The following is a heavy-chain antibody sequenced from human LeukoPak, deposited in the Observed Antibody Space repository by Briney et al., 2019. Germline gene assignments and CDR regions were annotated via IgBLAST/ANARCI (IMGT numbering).Heavy chain of an antibody. CDR3: ARGYDILTGPGYFDY. CDR1: GFTFSSYE. CDR2: ISSSSSYI. Sequence: PGGSLRLSCAASGFTFSSYEMNWVRQAPGKGLEWVPSISSSSSYIYYADSVKGRFTISRDNAKNSLYLQMNSLRAEDTAVYYCARGYDILTGPGYFDYWGQGTLVTVSS. D-gene: IGHD3-9*01. J-gene: IGHJ4*02. V-gene: IGHV3-21*01.